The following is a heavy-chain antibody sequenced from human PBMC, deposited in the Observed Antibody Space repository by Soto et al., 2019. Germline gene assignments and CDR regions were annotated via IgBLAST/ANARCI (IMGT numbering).Heavy chain of an antibody. CDR2: IVPIFGKP. CDR1: GDTFSDYT. Sequence: QVQLVQSGAEVTKPGSSVKVSCKASGDTFSDYTISWVRQAPGQGLEWMGGIVPIFGKPTYTQKFQGRVTITADESKTPAYMELSSLSADDTAVYYGARGEYRSDYYFDSWGQGTLVTVSS. V-gene: IGHV1-69*01. J-gene: IGHJ4*02. D-gene: IGHD2-15*01. CDR3: ARGEYRSDYYFDS.